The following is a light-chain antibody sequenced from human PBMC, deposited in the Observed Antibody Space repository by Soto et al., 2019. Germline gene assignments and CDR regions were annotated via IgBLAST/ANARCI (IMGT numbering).Light chain of an antibody. CDR2: GNS. J-gene: IGLJ2*01. V-gene: IGLV1-40*01. Sequence: QSALTQPPSVSGAPGQRVTISCTGSSSNIGAGYDVHWYQQLPGTAPKLLIYGNSNRPSGVPDRFSGSKSGTSASLAITGLQAEDEADYYCQSYDSSLHVVFGGGTKVTVL. CDR3: QSYDSSLHVV. CDR1: SSNIGAGYD.